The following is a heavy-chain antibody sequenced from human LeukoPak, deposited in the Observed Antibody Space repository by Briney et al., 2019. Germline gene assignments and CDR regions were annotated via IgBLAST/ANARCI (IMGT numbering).Heavy chain of an antibody. D-gene: IGHD3-10*01. CDR3: ARETPYGSLTFDY. CDR1: GFTFSNYW. CDR2: THGSEK. J-gene: IGHJ4*02. V-gene: IGHV3-7*03. Sequence: QSGGYLRLSCAASGFTFSNYWMSWVRQAPGKGLEWVANTHGSEKYYVDSVKGRFTISRDNAKNSLYLQMNSLRAEDTAVYYCARETPYGSLTFDYWGQGTLVTVSS.